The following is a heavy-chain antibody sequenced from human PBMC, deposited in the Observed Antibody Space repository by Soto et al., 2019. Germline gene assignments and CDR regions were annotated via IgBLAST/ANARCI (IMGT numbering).Heavy chain of an antibody. CDR1: GFSLTTRGVG. J-gene: IGHJ5*02. CDR3: AHIPNYYQYDWFDP. V-gene: IGHV2-5*02. Sequence: QITLKESGPTLVKPTQTLTLTCTFSGFSLTTRGVGVGWIRQPPGKALECLALIYWDDDKRYSPSLQSRLSITTDTSKNQVALTMTNVDPVDTATYYCAHIPNYYQYDWFDPWGQGTLVSVSS. D-gene: IGHD3-16*01. CDR2: IYWDDDK.